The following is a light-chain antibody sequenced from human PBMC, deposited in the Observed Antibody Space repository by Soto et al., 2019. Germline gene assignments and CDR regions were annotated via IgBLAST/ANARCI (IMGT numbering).Light chain of an antibody. Sequence: EIVLTQSPATLSLSPGNGATLSCRASESVSRYLAWYQQKPGQAPRLLIYDASNRAPGIPARFSGSGSGTDFTLTITSLEPEDFAVYYCQQRSNWPSTFGGGTKVEI. V-gene: IGKV3-11*01. CDR1: ESVSRY. J-gene: IGKJ4*02. CDR3: QQRSNWPST. CDR2: DAS.